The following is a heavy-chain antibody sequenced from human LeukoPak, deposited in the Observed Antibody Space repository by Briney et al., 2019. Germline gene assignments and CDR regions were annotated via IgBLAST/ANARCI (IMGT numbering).Heavy chain of an antibody. D-gene: IGHD2-2*01. CDR1: GFTFSSYG. J-gene: IGHJ4*02. CDR3: AKDQADIVVVPAAHYFDY. Sequence: GGSLRLSCAASGFTFSSYGMHWVRQAPGKGLEWVAFIRYDGSNKYYADSVKGRFTISRDNSKNTLYLQMNSLRAEDTAVYYCAKDQADIVVVPAAHYFDYWGQGTLVTVSS. CDR2: IRYDGSNK. V-gene: IGHV3-30*02.